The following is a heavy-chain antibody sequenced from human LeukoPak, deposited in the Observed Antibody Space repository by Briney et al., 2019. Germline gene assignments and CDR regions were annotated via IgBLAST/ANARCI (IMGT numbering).Heavy chain of an antibody. CDR1: ALTFTTYA. Sequence: SPILSSAASALTFTTYAMYWAPQAPGPPLEYLSGIRTNGRSTYYANSVKGRFTISRDNSKNTLYLQMGSLRAEDMAVYYCARARGTYVYYFDFCGQGSLVTASS. CDR2: IRTNGRST. CDR3: ARARGTYVYYFDF. V-gene: IGHV3-64*01. J-gene: IGHJ4*02. D-gene: IGHD1-26*01.